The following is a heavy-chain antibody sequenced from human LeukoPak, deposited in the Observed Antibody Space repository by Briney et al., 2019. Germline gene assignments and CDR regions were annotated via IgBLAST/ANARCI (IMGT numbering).Heavy chain of an antibody. CDR3: ARHRTMMVYQGFDY. Sequence: SETLSLTCTVSGGSISSNSYYWSWIRQPPGKGLEWIGFIYYSGSTNYNPSLKSRVTLSLDTSKNQFSLNLRSVTAADTAVYYCARHRTMMVYQGFDYWGQGTVVTVSS. CDR2: IYYSGST. J-gene: IGHJ4*02. CDR1: GGSISSNSYY. D-gene: IGHD3-22*01. V-gene: IGHV4-61*05.